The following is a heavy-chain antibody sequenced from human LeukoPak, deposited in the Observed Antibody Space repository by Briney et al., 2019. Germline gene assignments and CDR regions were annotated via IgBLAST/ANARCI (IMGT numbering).Heavy chain of an antibody. CDR2: TFYRSQWNN. J-gene: IGHJ4*02. CDR3: ARVQVGATPGHFDY. V-gene: IGHV6-1*01. Sequence: SQTLSVTCAISGDSVSSNDAAWNWIRQSPSRGLEWLGRTFYRSQWNNDYAIFVKSRITINPDTSKNQFSLQLNSVTPEDTAVYYCARVQVGATPGHFDYWGQGTLVTVSS. D-gene: IGHD1-26*01. CDR1: GDSVSSNDAA.